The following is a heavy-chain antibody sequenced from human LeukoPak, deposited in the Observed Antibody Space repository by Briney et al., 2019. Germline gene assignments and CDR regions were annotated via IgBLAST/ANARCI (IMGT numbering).Heavy chain of an antibody. CDR1: GITFSSYW. V-gene: IGHV3-74*01. D-gene: IGHD2-15*01. CDR2: INTQGTYT. J-gene: IGHJ4*02. CDR3: VIDLGDYNDF. Sequence: GGSLRLSCAVSGITFSSYWMHWVCQDPGRGLLWVSRINTQGTYTNYADSVKGRFTISRDNAKNTLYLQMSSLRADDTAVYYCVIDLGDYNDFWGQGTLVSVSS.